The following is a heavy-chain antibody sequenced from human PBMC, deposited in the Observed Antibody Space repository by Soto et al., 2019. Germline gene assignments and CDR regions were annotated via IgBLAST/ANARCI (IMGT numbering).Heavy chain of an antibody. CDR3: ARLRKYYYYYYGMDV. CDR1: DGSISSYY. V-gene: IGHV4-59*01. CDR2: IYYSGST. Sequence: LSLTCTVSDGSISSYYWSWIRQPPGKGLEWIGYIYYSGSTNYNPSLKSRVTISVDTSKNQFSLKLSSVTAADTAVYYCARLRKYYYYYYGMDVWGQGTTVTVSS. J-gene: IGHJ6*02.